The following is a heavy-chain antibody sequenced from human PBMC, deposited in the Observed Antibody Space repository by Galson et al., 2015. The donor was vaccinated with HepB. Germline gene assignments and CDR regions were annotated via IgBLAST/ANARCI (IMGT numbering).Heavy chain of an antibody. CDR2: TRNKVNRYTT. J-gene: IGHJ3*01. CDR1: GFTFSAYY. Sequence: SLRLSCAASGFTFSAYYMSWVRQAPGKGLEWVGLTRNKVNRYTTEYASSVKARFSISRDESNRSLFLQMNSLNPEDTAVYYCVRGFHPPDLWGQGAMVTVSS. CDR3: VRGFHPPDL. V-gene: IGHV3-72*01.